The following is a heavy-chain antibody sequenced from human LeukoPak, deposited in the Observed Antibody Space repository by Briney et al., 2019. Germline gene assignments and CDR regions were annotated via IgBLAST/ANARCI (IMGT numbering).Heavy chain of an antibody. J-gene: IGHJ4*02. CDR1: GGTFSSYA. V-gene: IGHV1-69*13. Sequence: ASVKVSCKASGGTFSSYAISWVRQAPGQGLEWMGGIIPIFGTANYAQKFQGRVTITADESTSTAYMELSSLRSEDTAVYYCARASGVYSSGWYPPCFYWGQGTLVTVSS. CDR3: ARASGVYSSGWYPPCFY. CDR2: IIPIFGTA. D-gene: IGHD6-19*01.